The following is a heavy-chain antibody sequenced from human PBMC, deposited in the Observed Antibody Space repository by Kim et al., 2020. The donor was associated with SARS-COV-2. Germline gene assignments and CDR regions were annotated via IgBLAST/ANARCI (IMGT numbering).Heavy chain of an antibody. D-gene: IGHD3-10*01. J-gene: IGHJ6*01. V-gene: IGHV3-30-3*01. Sequence: GGSLRLSCAASGFTFSSYAMHWVRQAPGKGLEWVAVISYDGSNKYYADSVKGRFTISRDNSKNTLYLQMNSLRAEDTAVYYCARDGRTRVRGVIVYYYG. CDR1: GFTFSSYA. CDR2: ISYDGSNK. CDR3: ARDGRTRVRGVIVYYYG.